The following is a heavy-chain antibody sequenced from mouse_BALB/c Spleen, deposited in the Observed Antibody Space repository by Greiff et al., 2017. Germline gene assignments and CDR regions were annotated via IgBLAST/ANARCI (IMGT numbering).Heavy chain of an antibody. Sequence: EVQLVESGGGLVQPGGSLKLSCAASGFTFSSYTMSWVRQTPEKRLEWVAYISNGGGSTYYPDTVKGRFTISRDNAKNTLYLQMSSLKSEDTAMYYCARRYYDYWYFDVWGAGTTVTVSS. CDR3: ARRYYDYWYFDV. CDR1: GFTFSSYT. V-gene: IGHV5-12-2*01. D-gene: IGHD2-4*01. CDR2: ISNGGGST. J-gene: IGHJ1*01.